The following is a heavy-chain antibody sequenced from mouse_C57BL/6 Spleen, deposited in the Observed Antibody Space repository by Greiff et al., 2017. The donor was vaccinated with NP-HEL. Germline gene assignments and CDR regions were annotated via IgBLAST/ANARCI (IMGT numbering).Heavy chain of an antibody. V-gene: IGHV4-1*01. CDR3: ASQIYYDYEGFAY. CDR1: GIDFSRYW. J-gene: IGHJ3*01. Sequence: AAEGIDFSRYWMSWVRRAPGKGLEWIGEINPDSSTINYAPSLKDKFIISRDNAKNTLYLQMSKVRSEDTALYYCASQIYYDYEGFAYWGQGTLVTVSA. CDR2: INPDSSTI. D-gene: IGHD2-4*01.